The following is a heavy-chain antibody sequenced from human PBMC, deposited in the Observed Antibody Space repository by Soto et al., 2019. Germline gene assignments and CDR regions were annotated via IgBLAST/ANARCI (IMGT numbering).Heavy chain of an antibody. CDR1: GGSISSGDDF. D-gene: IGHD1-20*01. J-gene: IGHJ6*02. Sequence: SETLSLTCTVSGGSISSGDDFWTWIRQPPGKGLEWIGHIYYSGSTYYNPSLKSRLTMSVDTSKNQFSLKLSSVTAADTAVYYCARDRAKWKDYYYYGMDVWGQGTTVTVSS. V-gene: IGHV4-30-4*01. CDR2: IYYSGST. CDR3: ARDRAKWKDYYYYGMDV.